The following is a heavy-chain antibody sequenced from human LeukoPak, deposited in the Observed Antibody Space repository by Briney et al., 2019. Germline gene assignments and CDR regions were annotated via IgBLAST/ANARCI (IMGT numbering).Heavy chain of an antibody. CDR1: GFTFSSYS. CDR3: ARGYSSSWSIFDY. Sequence: GGSLRLSCAASGFTFSSYSMNWVRQAPGKGLEWVSPISSSSSYIYYAYSVEAPFTISRYNAKNSLYLQMNSLRAEDTAVYYCARGYSSSWSIFDYWGQGTLVTVSS. CDR2: ISSSSSYI. J-gene: IGHJ4*02. D-gene: IGHD6-13*01. V-gene: IGHV3-21*04.